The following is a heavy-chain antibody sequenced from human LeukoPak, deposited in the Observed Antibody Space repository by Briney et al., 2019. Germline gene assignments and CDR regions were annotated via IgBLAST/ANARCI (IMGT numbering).Heavy chain of an antibody. V-gene: IGHV3-43D*04. CDR2: ISWNGGST. CDR1: GFTFDDYA. Sequence: RGSLRLSCAASGFTFDDYAMHWVRQAPGKGLEWVSLISWNGGSTYYADSGKGRFTVSRDNNKNSLYLQMNSLRIEDTAFYYCAKARDQYYIDVWGKGTTVTVSS. J-gene: IGHJ6*03. D-gene: IGHD2-2*01. CDR3: AKARDQYYIDV.